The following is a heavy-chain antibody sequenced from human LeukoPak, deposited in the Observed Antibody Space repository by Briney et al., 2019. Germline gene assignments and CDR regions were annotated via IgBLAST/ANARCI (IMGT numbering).Heavy chain of an antibody. D-gene: IGHD2-2*01. CDR3: ARDISTSSDAFDI. J-gene: IGHJ3*02. Sequence: GGSLRLSCAASGFTFSSYWMSWVRQAPGKGLEWVANIKQDGSEKYYVDSVKGRFTISRDNAKNSLYLQMNSLRAEDTAVYYCARDISTSSDAFDIWGQGTMVTVSS. CDR2: IKQDGSEK. CDR1: GFTFSSYW. V-gene: IGHV3-7*01.